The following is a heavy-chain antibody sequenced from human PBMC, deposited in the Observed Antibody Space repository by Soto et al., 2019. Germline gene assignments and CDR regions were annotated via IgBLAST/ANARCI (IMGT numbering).Heavy chain of an antibody. CDR1: GFTFSSYA. V-gene: IGHV3-23*01. CDR2: ISGSGGST. J-gene: IGHJ5*02. Sequence: GGSLRLSCAASGFTFSSYAMSWVRQAPGKGLEWVSAISGSGGSTYYADSVKGRLTISRDNSKNTLYLQMNSLRAEDTAVYYCAKAVVRGALGYNWFDPWGQGXLVTVYS. D-gene: IGHD3-10*01. CDR3: AKAVVRGALGYNWFDP.